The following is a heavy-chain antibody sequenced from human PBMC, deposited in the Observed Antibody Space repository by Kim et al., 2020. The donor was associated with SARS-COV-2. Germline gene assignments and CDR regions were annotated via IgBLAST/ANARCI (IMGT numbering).Heavy chain of an antibody. CDR3: AKDSDDSSGYYWA. V-gene: IGHV3-9*01. Sequence: YADSVKGRFTISRDNAKNSLYLQMNSLGAEDTALYYCAKDSDDSSGYYWAWGQGTLVTVSS. D-gene: IGHD3-22*01. J-gene: IGHJ5*02.